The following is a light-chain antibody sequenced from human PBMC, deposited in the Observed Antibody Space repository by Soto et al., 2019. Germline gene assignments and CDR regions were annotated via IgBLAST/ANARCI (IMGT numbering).Light chain of an antibody. J-gene: IGKJ4*01. CDR2: GAS. V-gene: IGKV3-20*01. Sequence: EIVLTQSPGALSLSLGERATVSCRASQSVGSNYLAWYQRKPGQAPRLLIYGASSRATGIPDRFSGSGSGTDFTLTISRLEPEDFAVYYCQQYGSSPLTFGGGTKVDIK. CDR3: QQYGSSPLT. CDR1: QSVGSNY.